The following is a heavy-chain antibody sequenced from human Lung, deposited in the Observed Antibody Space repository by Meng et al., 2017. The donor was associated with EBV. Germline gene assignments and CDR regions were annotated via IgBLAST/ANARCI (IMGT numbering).Heavy chain of an antibody. CDR1: GFSLSTSGVG. J-gene: IGHJ5*02. CDR3: AHLAWIQLWCLDP. Sequence: HITLTGAGPLVRNPTQTLTPTCTFSGFSLSTSGVGVCWIPQPPGKALEWLALIYWVDDKRYSPSLKSRLTITKDTSKNQVVLTMTNMDPGDTATYYCAHLAWIQLWCLDPWGQGTLFTVSS. V-gene: IGHV2-5*02. D-gene: IGHD5-18*01. CDR2: IYWVDDK.